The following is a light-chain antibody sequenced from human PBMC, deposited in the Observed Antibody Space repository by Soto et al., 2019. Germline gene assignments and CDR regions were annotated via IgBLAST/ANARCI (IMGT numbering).Light chain of an antibody. Sequence: QSAVTQPPSASATPGQRVIISCSGSSSNIGSNTVNWYQQFPGTAPKLLIYSNNQRPSGVPDRFSGSQSGTSASLAISGLQSEDEADYYCAAWDDSLNGPVFGGGTKLTVL. CDR2: SNN. CDR1: SSNIGSNT. CDR3: AAWDDSLNGPV. V-gene: IGLV1-44*01. J-gene: IGLJ2*01.